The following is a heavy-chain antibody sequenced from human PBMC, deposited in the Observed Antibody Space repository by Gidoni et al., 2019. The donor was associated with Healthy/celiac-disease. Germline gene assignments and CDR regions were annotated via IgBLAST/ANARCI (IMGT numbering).Heavy chain of an antibody. CDR3: ARKYCSGGSCYRTYFDY. CDR2: IYYSGST. D-gene: IGHD2-15*01. CDR1: GGSISSYY. V-gene: IGHV4-59*01. Sequence: QVQLQESGPGLVKPSETLSLTCTVSGGSISSYYWSWIRQPPGKGLEWIGYIYYSGSTNYNPSLKSRVTISVDTSKNQFSLKLSSVTAADTAVYYCARKYCSGGSCYRTYFDYWGQGTLVTVSS. J-gene: IGHJ4*02.